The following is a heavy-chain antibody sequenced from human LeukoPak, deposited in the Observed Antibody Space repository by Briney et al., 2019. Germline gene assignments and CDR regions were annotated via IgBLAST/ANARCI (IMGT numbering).Heavy chain of an antibody. CDR2: TNPNSGDT. D-gene: IGHD6-6*01. V-gene: IGHV1-2*02. J-gene: IGHJ5*02. CDR3: AREVSNSSDAGNWFDP. CDR1: GYTFSGYY. Sequence: ASVKVSCKASGYTFSGYYIHWVRQAPGQGLEWMGWTNPNSGDTSYAQEFQGRVTMTRDTSITTAYMEVSSLRSDDTAVYYCAREVSNSSDAGNWFDPWGQGTLVTVSS.